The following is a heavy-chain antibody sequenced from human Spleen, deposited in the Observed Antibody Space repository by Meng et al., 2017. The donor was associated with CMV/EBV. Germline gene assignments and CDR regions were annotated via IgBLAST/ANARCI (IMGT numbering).Heavy chain of an antibody. J-gene: IGHJ6*02. CDR2: INDSGGT. D-gene: IGHD4-17*01. Sequence: SETLSLTCAVYGGSFSGYYWSWIRQPPGKGLEWIGEINDSGGTNYNPSLKSRLTISVDRSKRQFSLKLSSVTAADTAIYYCARPTTVIGGYYYGMDVWGQGTTVTVSS. V-gene: IGHV4-34*01. CDR1: GGSFSGYY. CDR3: ARPTTVIGGYYYGMDV.